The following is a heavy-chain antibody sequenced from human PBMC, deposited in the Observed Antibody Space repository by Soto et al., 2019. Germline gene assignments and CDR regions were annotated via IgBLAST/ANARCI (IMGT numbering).Heavy chain of an antibody. Sequence: GESLKISCKCFGYRFTIFWIGWVRQMPVKGLGWMGIIHPDDSDTKYNQPFQGQVTISADKSISTAYLQWSSLKASDTAMYFCLRYGGKNLDYWGQGTLVTVSS. CDR3: LRYGGKNLDY. J-gene: IGHJ4*02. CDR1: GYRFTIFW. V-gene: IGHV5-51*01. CDR2: IHPDDSDT. D-gene: IGHD2-15*01.